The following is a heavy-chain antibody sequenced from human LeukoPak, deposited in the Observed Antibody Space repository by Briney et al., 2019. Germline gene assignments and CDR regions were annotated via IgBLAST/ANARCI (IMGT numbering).Heavy chain of an antibody. CDR3: ARSAGESGSYKLRNNWFDP. Sequence: ERSLRLSCAASGFTFSSYAMHWVRQAPGKGLEWVAVISYDGSNKYYADSVKGRFTISRDNSKNTLYLQMNSLRADDTAVYYCARSAGESGSYKLRNNWFDPWGQGTLVTVSS. J-gene: IGHJ5*02. V-gene: IGHV3-30-3*01. D-gene: IGHD3-10*01. CDR2: ISYDGSNK. CDR1: GFTFSSYA.